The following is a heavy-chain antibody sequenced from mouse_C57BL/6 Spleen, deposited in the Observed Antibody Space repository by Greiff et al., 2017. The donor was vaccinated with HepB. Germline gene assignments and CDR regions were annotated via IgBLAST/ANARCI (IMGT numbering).Heavy chain of an antibody. CDR3: AREGGNLRYFDV. V-gene: IGHV1-50*01. CDR2: IDPSDSYT. CDR1: GYTFTSYW. J-gene: IGHJ1*03. Sequence: VQLQQSGAELVKPGASVKLSCKASGYTFTSYWMQWVKQRPGQGLEWIGEIDPSDSYTNYNQKFKGKATLTVDTSSSTAYMKPSSLTSEESAVYYCAREGGNLRYFDVWGTGTTVTVSA.